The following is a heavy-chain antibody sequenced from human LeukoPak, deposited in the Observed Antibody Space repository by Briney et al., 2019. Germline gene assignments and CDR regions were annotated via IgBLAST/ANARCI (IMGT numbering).Heavy chain of an antibody. D-gene: IGHD3-22*01. V-gene: IGHV3-30*02. CDR3: ARDHGGYYDSCGYQT. CDR1: GFTFSSYG. J-gene: IGHJ1*01. Sequence: GGSLRLSCAASGFTFSSYGIHWVRQAPGKGLEWVAFIRYDGSNKYYADSVKGRFTISRDNSKNTLYLQMNSLRAEDTAVYYCARDHGGYYDSCGYQTWGQGTLVTASP. CDR2: IRYDGSNK.